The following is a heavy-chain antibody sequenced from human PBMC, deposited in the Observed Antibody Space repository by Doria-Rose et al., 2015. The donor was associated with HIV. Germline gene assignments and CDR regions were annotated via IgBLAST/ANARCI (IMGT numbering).Heavy chain of an antibody. CDR3: ARIKSSRWYHKYYFDF. CDR2: IFSDDER. J-gene: IGHJ4*02. V-gene: IGHV2-26*01. CDR1: GVSLSSPGMG. Sequence: VTLKESCPVLVKPTETLTLTCTVSGVSLSSPGMGVSWIRQPPGKALEWLANIFSDDERSYNTALMSRLTISRGTSRIQVVLTMTDMNHVDTATYYCARIKSSRWYHKYYFDFWGQGTLVIISA. D-gene: IGHD6-13*01.